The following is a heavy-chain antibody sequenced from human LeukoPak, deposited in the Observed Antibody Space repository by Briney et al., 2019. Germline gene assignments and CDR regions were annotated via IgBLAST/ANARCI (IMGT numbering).Heavy chain of an antibody. CDR1: GFTFSSYE. D-gene: IGHD3-22*01. Sequence: GGSLRLSCAASGFTFSSYEMNLVRQAPGKGLEWVSYISSSGSTIYYADSVKGRFTISRDNAKNSLYLQMNSLRAEDTAVYYCARERIYYDSSGYPVGYMDVWGKGTTVTVSS. J-gene: IGHJ6*03. V-gene: IGHV3-48*03. CDR3: ARERIYYDSSGYPVGYMDV. CDR2: ISSSGSTI.